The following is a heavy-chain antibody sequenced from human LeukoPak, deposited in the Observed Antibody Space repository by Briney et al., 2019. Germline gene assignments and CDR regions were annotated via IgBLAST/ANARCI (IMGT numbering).Heavy chain of an antibody. Sequence: PGGSLRLSCAASGFTFDDYAMHWVRQAPGKGLEWVSGISWKSGSIGYADSVKGRFTISRDNAKNSLYLQMNSLRAEDTAVYYCASPLVDYWGQGTLVTVSS. CDR1: GFTFDDYA. V-gene: IGHV3-9*01. D-gene: IGHD2-21*01. CDR2: ISWKSGSI. CDR3: ASPLVDY. J-gene: IGHJ4*02.